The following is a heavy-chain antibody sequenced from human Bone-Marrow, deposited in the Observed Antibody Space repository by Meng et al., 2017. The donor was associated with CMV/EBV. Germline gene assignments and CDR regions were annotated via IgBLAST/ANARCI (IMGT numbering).Heavy chain of an antibody. CDR1: GFTFSSYW. CDR3: AREGAGYCSSTSFYVTYYYYGMDV. J-gene: IGHJ6*02. Sequence: GGSLRLSCAASGFTFSSYWMSWVRQAPGKGLEWVANIKQDGSEEYYVDSVKGRFTISRDNAKNSLYLQMNSLRAEDTAVYYCAREGAGYCSSTSFYVTYYYYGMDVWGQGTTVTVSS. D-gene: IGHD2-2*01. CDR2: IKQDGSEE. V-gene: IGHV3-7*01.